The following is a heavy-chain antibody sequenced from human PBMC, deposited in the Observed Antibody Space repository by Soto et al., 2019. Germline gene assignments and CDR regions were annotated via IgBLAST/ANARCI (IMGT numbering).Heavy chain of an antibody. Sequence: AAVKVSCKASGYTFTSYGISWVRQAPGQGLEWMGWISAYNGNTNYAQKLQGRVTMTTDTSTSTAYMELRSLRSDDTAVYYCARVIGGDPEPPIDYWGQGTLVTVSS. CDR1: GYTFTSYG. D-gene: IGHD2-21*02. CDR3: ARVIGGDPEPPIDY. J-gene: IGHJ4*02. CDR2: ISAYNGNT. V-gene: IGHV1-18*04.